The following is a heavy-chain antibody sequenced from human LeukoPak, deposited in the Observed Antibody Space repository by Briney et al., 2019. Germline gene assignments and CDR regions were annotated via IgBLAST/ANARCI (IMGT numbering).Heavy chain of an antibody. CDR3: ARGLSLGGVVGEFDY. D-gene: IGHD3-16*02. Sequence: PSETLSLTCTVSGGSISSYYWSWVRQPPGKGLEWIGYIYYSGSTNYNPSLKSRVTISVDTSKNQFSLKLSSVTAADTAVYYCARGLSLGGVVGEFDYWGQGTLVTVSS. J-gene: IGHJ4*02. CDR1: GGSISSYY. V-gene: IGHV4-59*01. CDR2: IYYSGST.